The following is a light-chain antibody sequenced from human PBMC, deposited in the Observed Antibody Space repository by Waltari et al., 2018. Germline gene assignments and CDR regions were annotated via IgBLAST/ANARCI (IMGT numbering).Light chain of an antibody. V-gene: IGKV3-15*01. CDR2: GAS. CDR3: HQYDVWPPRGA. J-gene: IGKJ2*01. CDR1: QSVSSN. Sequence: DIVMTQSPATLSVSPGERATLSCRASQSVSSNLAWYQQKPGQAPRLLIYGASTRATGVPARFSGSGSGTEFSLTISSLESEDFAIYYCHQYDVWPPRGAFGQGTRVDIK.